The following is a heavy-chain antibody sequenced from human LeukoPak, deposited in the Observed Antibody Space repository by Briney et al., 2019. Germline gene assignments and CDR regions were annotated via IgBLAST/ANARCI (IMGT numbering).Heavy chain of an antibody. Sequence: SQTLSLTCTVSGDSINIHHHFWGWVRQHPGKGLEWIGYVNYIGSTFYNPSLKSRVTISLDTSKNQISLNLTTVTAADTAVYYCAREGGNFDFDSWGQGSLVTVSS. V-gene: IGHV4-31*03. D-gene: IGHD4-23*01. J-gene: IGHJ4*02. CDR2: VNYIGST. CDR3: AREGGNFDFDS. CDR1: GDSINIHHHF.